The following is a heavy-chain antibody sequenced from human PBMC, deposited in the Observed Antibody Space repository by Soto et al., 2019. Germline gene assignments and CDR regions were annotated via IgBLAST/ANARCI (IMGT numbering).Heavy chain of an antibody. CDR2: VSGNGGST. Sequence: EVQLLESGGGLVQPGGSLRLSCVASGFSFNIYAMSWVRQAPGKGLEWVSSVSGNGGSTYYAHSVKGRFTISRDNSKNPLYLQMNSLRAEDTAVYYCAKDQMATINYYDYGMDVWGQGTKVTVS. CDR3: AKDQMATINYYDYGMDV. CDR1: GFSFNIYA. V-gene: IGHV3-23*01. J-gene: IGHJ6*02.